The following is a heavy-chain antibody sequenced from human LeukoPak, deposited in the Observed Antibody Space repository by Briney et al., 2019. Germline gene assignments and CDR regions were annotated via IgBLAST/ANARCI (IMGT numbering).Heavy chain of an antibody. CDR2: IIPIFGTA. J-gene: IGHJ6*03. CDR1: GYSFTSYY. Sequence: ASVKVSCKASGYSFTSYYMHWVRQAPGQGLEWMGGIIPIFGTANYAQKFQGRVTITADESTSTAYMELSSLRSEDTAVYYCARSASVVVPAASIILAYYYYYMDVWGKGTTVTISS. CDR3: ARSASVVVPAASIILAYYYYYMDV. D-gene: IGHD2-2*01. V-gene: IGHV1-69*13.